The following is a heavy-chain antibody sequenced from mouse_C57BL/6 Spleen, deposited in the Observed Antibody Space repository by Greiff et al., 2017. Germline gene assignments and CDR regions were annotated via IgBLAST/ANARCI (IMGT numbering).Heavy chain of an antibody. D-gene: IGHD1-2*01. J-gene: IGHJ1*03. CDR3: ARRLDGYFDV. CDR2: ISGGGGNT. CDR1: GFTFSSYT. Sequence: EVNLVESGGGLVKPGGSLKLSCAASGFTFSSYTMSWVRQTPEKRLEWVATISGGGGNTYYPDSVKGRFTISRDNAKNTLYLQMSSLRSEDTALYYCARRLDGYFDVWGTGTTVTVSS. V-gene: IGHV5-9*01.